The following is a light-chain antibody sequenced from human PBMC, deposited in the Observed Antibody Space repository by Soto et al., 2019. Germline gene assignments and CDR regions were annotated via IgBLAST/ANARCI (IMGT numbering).Light chain of an antibody. J-gene: IGLJ3*02. V-gene: IGLV1-47*01. Sequence: QSVLTQPPSASGTPGQRVTISCSGSSSNIGSNYVYWYQQFPGTAPKLLIYRNNQRPSGVPDRFSGSKSGTSASLAIGGLRSEDEDDYYCAAWDEALSGSWVFGGGTKLTVL. CDR3: AAWDEALSGSWV. CDR1: SSNIGSNY. CDR2: RNN.